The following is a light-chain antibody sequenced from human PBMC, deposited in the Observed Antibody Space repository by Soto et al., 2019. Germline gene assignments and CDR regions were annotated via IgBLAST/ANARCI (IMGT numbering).Light chain of an antibody. V-gene: IGLV2-14*01. CDR2: EVN. Sequence: QSVLTQPASVSGSPGQSITISCTGTSSDVGAYNYVSWYQQRPGKAPKLMIYEVNNRPSGVSNRFSGSKSGNTASLTISGLQAEDEADYYCSSYTSSSTGVFGGGTKLTVL. CDR3: SSYTSSSTGV. J-gene: IGLJ3*02. CDR1: SSDVGAYNY.